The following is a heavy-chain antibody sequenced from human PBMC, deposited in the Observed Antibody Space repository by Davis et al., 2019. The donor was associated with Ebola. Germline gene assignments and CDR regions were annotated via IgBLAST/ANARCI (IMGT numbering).Heavy chain of an antibody. V-gene: IGHV3-7*04. J-gene: IGHJ6*04. Sequence: GESLKISCAASGFTFSSYWMSWVRQAPGKGLEWVANIKQDGSEKYYVDSVKGRFTISRDNAKNSLYLQMNSLRAEDTAVYYCARGYGHRNSYYYCGMDVWGKGTTVTVSS. CDR3: ARGYGHRNSYYYCGMDV. CDR2: IKQDGSEK. D-gene: IGHD1-14*01. CDR1: GFTFSSYW.